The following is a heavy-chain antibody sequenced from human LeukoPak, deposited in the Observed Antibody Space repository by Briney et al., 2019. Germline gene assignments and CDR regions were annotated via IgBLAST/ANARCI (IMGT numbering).Heavy chain of an antibody. D-gene: IGHD3-16*02. CDR3: ARGYDYVWGSYRYVLDY. V-gene: IGHV4-34*01. Sequence: PSETLSLTCAVYGGSFSGYYWSWIRQPPGKGLEWIGEINHSGSTNYNPSLKSRVTISVDTSKNQFSLKLSSVTAADTAVYYCARGYDYVWGSYRYVLDYWGQGTLVTVSS. CDR1: GGSFSGYY. CDR2: INHSGST. J-gene: IGHJ4*02.